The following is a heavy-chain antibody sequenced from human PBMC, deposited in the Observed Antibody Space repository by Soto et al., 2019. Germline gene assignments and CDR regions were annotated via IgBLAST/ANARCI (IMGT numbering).Heavy chain of an antibody. CDR2: ISGYSGNT. CDR1: GYPFTSYG. V-gene: IGHV1-18*01. Sequence: QVQLVQSGAEVKKPGASVKVSCKTSGYPFTSYGITWVRQAPGQGLEWMGWISGYSGNTNYTQKLQGRVTMTTDTSTTTGYMELRSLRSDDTAVYYCASVSSGSFDYWGQGTLVTVSS. J-gene: IGHJ4*02. CDR3: ASVSSGSFDY. D-gene: IGHD1-26*01.